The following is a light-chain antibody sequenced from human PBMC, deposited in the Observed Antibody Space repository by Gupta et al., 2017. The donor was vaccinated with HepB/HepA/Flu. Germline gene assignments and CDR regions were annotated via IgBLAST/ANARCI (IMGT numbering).Light chain of an antibody. CDR2: NDN. Sequence: QPVLTKPPSASGTPGQRVTFSCSGSSSNIGNDNAYWYQQLPGTAPKLLIYNDNQRPSGVPDRFSGSKSGTTASLAISGLRSEDEADYYCVGWDDSLSGYVFGAGTKVTVL. CDR3: VGWDDSLSGYV. CDR1: SSNIGNDN. J-gene: IGLJ1*01. V-gene: IGLV1-47*02.